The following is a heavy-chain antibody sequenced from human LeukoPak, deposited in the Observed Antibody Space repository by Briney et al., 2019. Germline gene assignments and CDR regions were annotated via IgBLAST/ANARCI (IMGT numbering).Heavy chain of an antibody. Sequence: SVKVSCKASGGTFSSYAISWVRQAPGQGLEWMGGIIPIFGTANYAQKFQGRVTITADESTSTAYMELSNLRFEDTAVYYCTRSVRNGHIDYWGQGTLVTVSS. V-gene: IGHV1-69*13. CDR2: IIPIFGTA. CDR1: GGTFSSYA. D-gene: IGHD2-21*01. CDR3: TRSVRNGHIDY. J-gene: IGHJ4*02.